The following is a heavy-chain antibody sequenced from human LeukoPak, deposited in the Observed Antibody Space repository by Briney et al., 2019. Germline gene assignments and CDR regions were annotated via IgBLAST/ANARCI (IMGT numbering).Heavy chain of an antibody. V-gene: IGHV3-48*01. CDR3: ARDSRSHCGTDACYGPYFDY. D-gene: IGHD2-2*01. CDR1: GFSFSAYS. Sequence: GGSLRLSCEASGFSFSAYSMSWVHQPPGKGLEWISYIRSSSTTIYYADSVKGRFTISRDNAENSMYLQMNSLRVEDTAVYFCARDSRSHCGTDACYGPYFDYWGQGTLVAVSS. J-gene: IGHJ4*02. CDR2: IRSSSTTI.